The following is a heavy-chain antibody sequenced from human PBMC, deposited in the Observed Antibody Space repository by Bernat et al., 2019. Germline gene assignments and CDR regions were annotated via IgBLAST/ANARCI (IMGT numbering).Heavy chain of an antibody. V-gene: IGHV1-46*01. CDR3: AGGPQRGYSNYLTRGLGYYYYMDV. Sequence: QVQLVQSGAEVKKPGASVRVSCKASGDTFTSYYMHWVRQAPGQGLEWMGIINPSGGSTSYAQKFQGRVTMTRDTSTSTVYMELSSLRSDDTAVYYCAGGPQRGYSNYLTRGLGYYYYMDVWGKGTTVTVSS. CDR1: GDTFTSYY. J-gene: IGHJ6*03. D-gene: IGHD4-11*01. CDR2: INPSGGST.